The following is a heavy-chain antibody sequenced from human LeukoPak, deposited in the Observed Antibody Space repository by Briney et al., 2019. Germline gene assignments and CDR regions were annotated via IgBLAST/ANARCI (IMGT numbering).Heavy chain of an antibody. J-gene: IGHJ5*02. CDR3: ARGGVVPAAKGRNWFDP. CDR2: INHSGST. V-gene: IGHV4-34*01. Sequence: PSETLSLTCAVYGVSFSGYYWSWLRQPPGKGLEWFGEINHSGSTNYNPSLKSRVTISVDTSKNQFSLKLSSVTAADTAVYYCARGGVVPAAKGRNWFDPWGQGTLVTVSS. CDR1: GVSFSGYY. D-gene: IGHD2-2*01.